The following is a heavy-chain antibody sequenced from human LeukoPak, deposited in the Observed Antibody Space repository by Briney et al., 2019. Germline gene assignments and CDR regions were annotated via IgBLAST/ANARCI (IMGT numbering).Heavy chain of an antibody. V-gene: IGHV7-4-1*02. CDR3: ARVMGCGGDCYSGISDY. CDR1: GYTFTSYA. Sequence: ASVKVSCKASGYTFTSYAMNWVRQAPGQGLEWMGWINTNTGNPTYAQGFTGRFVFSLDTSVSTAYLQISSLKAEDTAVYYCARVMGCGGDCYSGISDYWGQGTLVTVSS. D-gene: IGHD2-21*02. J-gene: IGHJ4*02. CDR2: INTNTGNP.